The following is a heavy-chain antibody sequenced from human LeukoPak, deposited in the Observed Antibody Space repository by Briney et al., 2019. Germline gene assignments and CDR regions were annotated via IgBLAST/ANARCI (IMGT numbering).Heavy chain of an antibody. Sequence: PGGSLRLSCAASGFTFSIYSMNWVRQAPGKGLEWVSSISSSGSYIYYTDSVRGRFTISRDNAKTSLYLQMNSLRAEDTAVYYCARGLTDYWGQGTLVTVSS. V-gene: IGHV3-21*01. J-gene: IGHJ4*02. CDR1: GFTFSIYS. CDR2: ISSSGSYI. D-gene: IGHD3-22*01. CDR3: ARGLTDY.